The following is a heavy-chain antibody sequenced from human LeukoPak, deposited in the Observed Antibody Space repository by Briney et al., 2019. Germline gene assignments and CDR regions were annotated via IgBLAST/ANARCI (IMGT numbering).Heavy chain of an antibody. CDR3: ARHGYYDSSGYGDDAFDI. D-gene: IGHD3-22*01. Sequence: LRLSCAASGFTFSSYEMNWVRQPPGKGLEWIGSIYYSGDTYYNPSLKSRVTISVDTSKNQFSLKLSSVTAADTAVYYCARHGYYDSSGYGDDAFDIWGQGTMVTVSS. V-gene: IGHV4-39*01. CDR1: GFTFSSYE. J-gene: IGHJ3*02. CDR2: IYYSGDT.